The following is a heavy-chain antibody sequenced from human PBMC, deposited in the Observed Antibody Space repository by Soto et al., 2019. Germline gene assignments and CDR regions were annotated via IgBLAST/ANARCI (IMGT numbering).Heavy chain of an antibody. CDR2: INPSGGST. Sequence: GSSVKVSCKASGYTFTSYYMHWVRQAPGQGLEWMGIINPSGGSTSYAQKFQGRVTMTRDTSTSTVYRELSSLRSEDTAVYYCARVANYYDSSGYFEYWGQGNRVT. J-gene: IGHJ4*02. CDR3: ARVANYYDSSGYFEY. V-gene: IGHV1-46*01. CDR1: GYTFTSYY. D-gene: IGHD3-22*01.